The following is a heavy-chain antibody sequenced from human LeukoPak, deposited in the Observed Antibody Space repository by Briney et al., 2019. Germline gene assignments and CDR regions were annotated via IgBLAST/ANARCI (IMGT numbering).Heavy chain of an antibody. V-gene: IGHV1-2*02. CDR3: ARDFKIRGPRPSDY. J-gene: IGHJ4*02. CDR2: INPNSGGT. Sequence: ASVRVSCKASVYTFTGYYMHWVRQAPGQGLEWMGWINPNSGGTNYAQKFQGRVTMTRDTSISTAYMELSRLRSDDTAVYYCARDFKIRGPRPSDYWGQGTLVTVSS. CDR1: VYTFTGYY.